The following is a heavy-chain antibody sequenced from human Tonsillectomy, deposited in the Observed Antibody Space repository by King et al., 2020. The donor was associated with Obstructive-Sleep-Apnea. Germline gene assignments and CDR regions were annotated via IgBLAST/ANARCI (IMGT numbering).Heavy chain of an antibody. Sequence: FTLKESGPTLVKPTQTLTLTCTFSGFSLSTSGVGVGWIRQPPGKALEWLALIYWNDDKRYSPSLKSRLTITKDPPKNQVVLTMTNMDPVDTAPYYCAHFLNYDILTGYWIDIWGQGTMVTVSS. CDR1: GFSLSTSGVG. V-gene: IGHV2-5*01. J-gene: IGHJ3*02. CDR2: IYWNDDK. D-gene: IGHD3-9*01. CDR3: AHFLNYDILTGYWIDI.